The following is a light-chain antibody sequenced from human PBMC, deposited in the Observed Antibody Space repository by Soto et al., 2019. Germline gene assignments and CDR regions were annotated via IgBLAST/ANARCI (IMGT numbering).Light chain of an antibody. CDR2: GAS. J-gene: IGKJ5*01. CDR1: QSVSSSY. Sequence: EIVLTQSPGTLSLSPGERDTLSCRASQSVSSSYLAWYQQKPGQPPRLLIYGASSRATGIPDMFSGSGSGTDFTLTISRLEPEDFAVYYCQQYGSSPFIIGQGTRLEIK. V-gene: IGKV3-20*01. CDR3: QQYGSSPFI.